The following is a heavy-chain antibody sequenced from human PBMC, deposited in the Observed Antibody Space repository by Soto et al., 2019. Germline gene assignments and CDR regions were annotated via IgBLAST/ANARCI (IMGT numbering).Heavy chain of an antibody. CDR3: ASITIFGVVIPDY. CDR1: GGSISSGDYY. D-gene: IGHD3-3*01. Sequence: SETLSLTCTVSGGSISSGDYYWSWIRQPPGKGLEWIGYIYYSGSTYYNPSLKSRVTISVDTSKNQFSLKLSSVTAADTAVYYCASITIFGVVIPDYWGQGTLVTVSS. CDR2: IYYSGST. V-gene: IGHV4-30-4*01. J-gene: IGHJ4*02.